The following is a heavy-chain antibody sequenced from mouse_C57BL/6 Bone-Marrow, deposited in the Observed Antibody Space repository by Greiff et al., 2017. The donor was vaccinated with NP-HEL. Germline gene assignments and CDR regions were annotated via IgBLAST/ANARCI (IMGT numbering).Heavy chain of an antibody. Sequence: EVHLVESGAELVRPGASVKLSCTASGFNIKDDYMHWVKQRPEQGLEWIGWIDPENGDTEYASKFQGKATITADTSSNTAYLQLSSLTSEDTAVYYCTTVVEGVDYWGQGTSVTVSS. CDR1: GFNIKDDY. D-gene: IGHD1-1*01. J-gene: IGHJ4*01. V-gene: IGHV14-4*01. CDR3: TTVVEGVDY. CDR2: IDPENGDT.